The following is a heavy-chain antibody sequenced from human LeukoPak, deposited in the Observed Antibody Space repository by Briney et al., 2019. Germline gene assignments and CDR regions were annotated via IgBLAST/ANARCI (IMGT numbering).Heavy chain of an antibody. CDR1: EFTFSSYG. CDR3: AKDRETTASGTFDY. Sequence: GRSLRLSCAASEFTFSSYGMHWVRQAPGKGLEWVAGISEDGINKYYADSVKARFTISRDDSNNTMFLQMNNLRADDTAVYYCAKDRETTASGTFDYWGQGVLVTVSS. J-gene: IGHJ4*02. D-gene: IGHD6-13*01. V-gene: IGHV3-30*18. CDR2: ISEDGINK.